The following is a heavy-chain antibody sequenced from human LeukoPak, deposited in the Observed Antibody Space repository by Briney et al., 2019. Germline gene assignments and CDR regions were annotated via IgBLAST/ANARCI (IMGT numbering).Heavy chain of an antibody. D-gene: IGHD1-26*01. J-gene: IGHJ1*01. Sequence: PEGSLRLSCAASGFTFDDYAMHWVRQAPGEGLEWVSGISWNSGSIGYADSVKGRFTISRDNAKNSLYLQMNSLRAEDTALYYCAKGEYFQHWGQGSLVTVPS. CDR3: AKGEYFQH. V-gene: IGHV3-9*01. CDR1: GFTFDDYA. CDR2: ISWNSGSI.